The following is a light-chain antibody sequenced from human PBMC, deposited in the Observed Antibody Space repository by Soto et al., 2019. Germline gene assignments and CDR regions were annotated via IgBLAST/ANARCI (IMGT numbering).Light chain of an antibody. J-gene: IGKJ1*01. CDR3: QQYDRLPWT. V-gene: IGKV1-33*01. CDR1: QDVSHF. Sequence: DIQMTQSPSSLSASIGDRVTITCQASQDVSHFLNWFQQRPGKAPKLLIYDASTLERGVPSRFSGRGSVSRFTFTITSLQPEDIATYYCQQYDRLPWTFGQGTKVEMK. CDR2: DAS.